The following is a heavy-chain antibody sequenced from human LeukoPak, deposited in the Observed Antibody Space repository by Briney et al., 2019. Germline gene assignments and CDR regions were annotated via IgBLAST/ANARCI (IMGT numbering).Heavy chain of an antibody. J-gene: IGHJ4*02. V-gene: IGHV1-18*01. CDR2: ISAYNGNT. CDR3: ASDSMVRGVNDN. Sequence: ASVKVSCKASGYTFTSYGISWVRQAPGQGLEWMGWISAYNGNTNYAQKLQGRVTMTTDTSTGTAYMELRSLRSDDTAVYYCASDSMVRGVNDNWGQGTLVTVSS. D-gene: IGHD3-10*01. CDR1: GYTFTSYG.